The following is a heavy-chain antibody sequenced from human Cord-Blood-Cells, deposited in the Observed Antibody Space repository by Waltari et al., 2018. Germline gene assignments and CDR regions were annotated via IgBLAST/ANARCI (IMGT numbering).Heavy chain of an antibody. CDR3: ARDLSSSVDY. J-gene: IGHJ4*02. V-gene: IGHV3-33*01. D-gene: IGHD6-6*01. CDR2: IWYDGSNK. Sequence: QVQLVESGGGVVQPGRSLRLSCAASGFTFSSSGLHWVRQAPGKGLEWVAVIWYDGSNKYYADSVKGRFTISRDNSKNTLYLQMNSLRAEDTAVYYCARDLSSSVDYWGQGTLVTVSS. CDR1: GFTFSSSG.